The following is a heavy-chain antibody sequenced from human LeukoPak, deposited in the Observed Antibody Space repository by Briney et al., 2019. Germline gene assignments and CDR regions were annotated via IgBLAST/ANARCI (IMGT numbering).Heavy chain of an antibody. J-gene: IGHJ4*02. Sequence: GGSLRLSCTASGFTFGDYAMSWVRQAPGKGLEWVGFIRSKAYGGTTEYAASVKGGFTISRDDSKSTAYLQMNSLKTEDTAVYYCTRATNRGYSYGYRGRYYFDYWGQGTLVTVSS. CDR3: TRATNRGYSYGYRGRYYFDY. CDR2: IRSKAYGGTT. D-gene: IGHD5-18*01. V-gene: IGHV3-49*04. CDR1: GFTFGDYA.